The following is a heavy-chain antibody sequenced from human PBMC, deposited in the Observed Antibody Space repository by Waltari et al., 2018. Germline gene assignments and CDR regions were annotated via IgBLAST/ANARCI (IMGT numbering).Heavy chain of an antibody. CDR3: ARPRENVDSDAFDI. CDR1: GFTFSSYA. J-gene: IGHJ3*02. CDR2: ISYDGSNK. D-gene: IGHD5-12*01. V-gene: IGHV3-30-3*01. Sequence: QVQLVESGGGVVQPGRSLRRSCAASGFTFSSYAMHWVGQAPGKGLEWVAVISYDGSNKYYADSVKGRFTISRDNSKNTLYLQMNSLRAEDTAVYYCARPRENVDSDAFDIWGQGTMVTVSS.